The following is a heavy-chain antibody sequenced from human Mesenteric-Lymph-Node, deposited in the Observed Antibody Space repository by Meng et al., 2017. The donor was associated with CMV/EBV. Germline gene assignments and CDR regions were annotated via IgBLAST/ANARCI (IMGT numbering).Heavy chain of an antibody. V-gene: IGHV1-2*06. D-gene: IGHD6-13*01. Sequence: SGYTFTGYYMHWVRQAPGQGLEWMGRINPSSGGTNYAQKFQGRVTMTRDTSNSTAYMELSRLKSDDTAVYYCAREGTYSSTWYRDYWGQGTLVTVSS. J-gene: IGHJ4*02. CDR2: INPSSGGT. CDR1: GYTFTGYY. CDR3: AREGTYSSTWYRDY.